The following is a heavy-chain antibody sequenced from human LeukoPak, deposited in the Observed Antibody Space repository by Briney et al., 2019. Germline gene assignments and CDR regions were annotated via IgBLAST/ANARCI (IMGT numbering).Heavy chain of an antibody. CDR2: IWYDGSNK. CDR1: GFTXSSYG. V-gene: IGHV3-33*06. D-gene: IGHD6-13*01. Sequence: SLXLSXAASGFTXSSYGMHWVRQAPGKGLEWVAVIWYDGSNKYYADSVKGRFTISRDNSKNTLYLQMNSLRAEDTAVYYCAKALGSSSWFQYFQHWGQGTLVTVSS. CDR3: AKALGSSSWFQYFQH. J-gene: IGHJ1*01.